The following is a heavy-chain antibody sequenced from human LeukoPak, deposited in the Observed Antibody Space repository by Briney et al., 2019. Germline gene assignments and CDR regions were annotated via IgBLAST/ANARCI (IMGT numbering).Heavy chain of an antibody. D-gene: IGHD3-22*01. CDR1: GGSISSHS. Sequence: SETLCLTCAVSGGSISSHSWSWIRQPPGEGLEWSGYMFYSGSTNYNTSLKSRVTISVDASKNQFSLKLTSVSAADTAVYYCARDRATVTMIRGARGGFHPWGQGTLVTVSS. J-gene: IGHJ5*02. CDR3: ARDRATVTMIRGARGGFHP. V-gene: IGHV4-59*11. CDR2: MFYSGST.